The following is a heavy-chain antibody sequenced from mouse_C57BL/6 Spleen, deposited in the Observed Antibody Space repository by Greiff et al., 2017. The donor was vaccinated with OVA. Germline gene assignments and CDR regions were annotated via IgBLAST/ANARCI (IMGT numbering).Heavy chain of an antibody. D-gene: IGHD3-2*02. V-gene: IGHV14-2*01. Sequence: EVQLQESGAELVKPGASVKLSCKASGFNINDYYMHWVKQRTEQGLEWIGRIDPENGETNYTPKFKGKATITADTSSNTAYLQLSSLTSEDTAVYYCAGYSDAMDYWGQGTSVTVSS. CDR3: AGYSDAMDY. CDR1: GFNINDYY. J-gene: IGHJ4*01. CDR2: IDPENGET.